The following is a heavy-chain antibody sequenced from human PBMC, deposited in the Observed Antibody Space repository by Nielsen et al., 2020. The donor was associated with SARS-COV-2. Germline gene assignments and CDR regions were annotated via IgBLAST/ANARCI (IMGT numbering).Heavy chain of an antibody. D-gene: IGHD5-18*01. V-gene: IGHV3-53*01. J-gene: IGHJ4*02. Sequence: GESLKISCAASGFSVSSHDMNWVRQAPGKGLRWVSLIYSDGSTKYADSVKGRFTISRDNSRNTVYLQMNSLRPEDTAVYYCAREFALRDTAYFDYWGQGTLVTVSS. CDR1: GFSVSSHD. CDR3: AREFALRDTAYFDY. CDR2: IYSDGST.